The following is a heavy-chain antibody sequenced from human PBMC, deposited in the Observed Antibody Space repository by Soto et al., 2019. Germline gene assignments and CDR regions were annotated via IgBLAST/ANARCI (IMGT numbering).Heavy chain of an antibody. V-gene: IGHV3-30-3*01. J-gene: IGHJ5*02. CDR1: GFTFSSYA. D-gene: IGHD1-7*01. CDR2: ISYDGSNK. CDR3: ARDPTGTTGNWFDP. Sequence: GGSVRLSCAASGFTFSSYAMHWVRQAPGKGLEWVAVISYDGSNKYYADSVKGRFTISRDNSKNTLYLQMNSLRAEDTAVYYCARDPTGTTGNWFDPWGQGTLVTVSS.